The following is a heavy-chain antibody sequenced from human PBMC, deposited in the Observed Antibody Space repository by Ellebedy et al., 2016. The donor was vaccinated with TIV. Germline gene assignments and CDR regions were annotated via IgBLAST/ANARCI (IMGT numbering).Heavy chain of an antibody. J-gene: IGHJ6*02. D-gene: IGHD4-17*01. Sequence: GESLKISXAASGFAVTSNYMNWVRQVPGRGLEWVAVVYVAGGTSYADSVRGRFTVSRDSSRNTLHLQMNSLKVDDTAVHYCAGMTVTTAEGYYFRHRGMDVWGQGTTVTVSS. CDR2: VYVAGGT. V-gene: IGHV3-66*01. CDR1: GFAVTSNY. CDR3: AGMTVTTAEGYYFRHRGMDV.